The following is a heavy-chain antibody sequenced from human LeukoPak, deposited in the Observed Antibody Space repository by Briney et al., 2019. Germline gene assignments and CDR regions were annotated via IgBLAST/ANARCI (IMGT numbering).Heavy chain of an antibody. V-gene: IGHV1-69*13. CDR2: IIPIFGTA. CDR3: ARGSGSYDHDAFDI. D-gene: IGHD3-10*01. J-gene: IGHJ3*02. Sequence: SVKVSRKASGGTFSSYAISWVRQAPGQGLEWMGGIIPIFGTANYAQKFQSRVTITADESTSTAYMELSSLRSEETAVYYCARGSGSYDHDAFDIWGQGTMVTVPS. CDR1: GGTFSSYA.